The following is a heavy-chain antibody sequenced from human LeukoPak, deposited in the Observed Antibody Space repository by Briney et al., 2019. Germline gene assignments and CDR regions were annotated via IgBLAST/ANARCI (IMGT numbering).Heavy chain of an antibody. J-gene: IGHJ4*02. CDR1: GYTFTGYY. D-gene: IGHD6-13*01. V-gene: IGHV1-18*04. Sequence: GASVKVSCKASGYTFTGYYMHWVRQAPGQGLEWMGWISAYNGNTNYAQKPQGRVTMTTDTSTSTAYMELRSLRSDDTAVYYCARDIPHSSSWYGLDYWGQGTLVTVSS. CDR2: ISAYNGNT. CDR3: ARDIPHSSSWYGLDY.